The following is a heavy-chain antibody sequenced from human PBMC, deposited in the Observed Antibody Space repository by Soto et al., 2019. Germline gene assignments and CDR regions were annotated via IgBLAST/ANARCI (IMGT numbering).Heavy chain of an antibody. CDR1: GGSFSGYY. CDR3: ARGQVRGTIFGVKISPTFDY. V-gene: IGHV4-34*01. CDR2: INHSGST. D-gene: IGHD3-3*01. Sequence: RSLTCAVYGGSFSGYYWSWIRQPPGKGLEWIGEINHSGSTNYNPSLKSRVTISVDTSKNQFSLKLSSVTAADTAVYYCARGQVRGTIFGVKISPTFDYWGQGTLVTVSS. J-gene: IGHJ4*02.